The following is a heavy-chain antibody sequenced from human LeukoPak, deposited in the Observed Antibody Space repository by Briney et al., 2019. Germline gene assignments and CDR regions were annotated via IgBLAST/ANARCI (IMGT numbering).Heavy chain of an antibody. CDR2: ISAYNGNT. D-gene: IGHD4-17*01. J-gene: IGHJ6*02. CDR1: GYTFTSYG. CDR3: ARERNYGDYPYFYYYGMDV. Sequence: ASVKVSCKASGYTFTSYGISWVRQAPGQGLEWMGWISAYNGNTNYAQKLQGRVTMTTDTSTSTAYMELRSLRSEDTAVYYCARERNYGDYPYFYYYGMDVWGQGTTVTVSS. V-gene: IGHV1-18*01.